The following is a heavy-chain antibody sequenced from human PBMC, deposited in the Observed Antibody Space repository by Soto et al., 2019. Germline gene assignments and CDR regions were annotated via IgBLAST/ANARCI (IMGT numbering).Heavy chain of an antibody. CDR3: ARVRYYDSSGYYLYYDYYYGMDV. CDR1: GYTFTGYY. J-gene: IGHJ6*02. V-gene: IGHV1-2*02. CDR2: INPNSGGT. Sequence: ASVKVSCKASGYTFTGYYMHWVRQAPGQGLEWMGWINPNSGGTNYAQKFQGRVTMTRDTSISTAYMELSRLRSGDTAVYYCARVRYYDSSGYYLYYDYYYGMDVWGQGTTVTVSS. D-gene: IGHD3-22*01.